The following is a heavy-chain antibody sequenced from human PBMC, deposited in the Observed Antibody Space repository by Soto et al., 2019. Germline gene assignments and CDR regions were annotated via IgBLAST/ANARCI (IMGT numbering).Heavy chain of an antibody. CDR1: GYSFTIYW. J-gene: IGHJ4*02. CDR3: ARHQRYSNIWSYIDY. V-gene: IGHV5-10-1*01. Sequence: GESLKISCKGSGYSFTIYWITWVHQMPGKGLEWMGRIDASDSYTNYSPSFQGHVTISADKSISTAYLQWSSLKASDTDMYYCARHQRYSNIWSYIDYWGQGTLVTVS. D-gene: IGHD6-13*01. CDR2: IDASDSYT.